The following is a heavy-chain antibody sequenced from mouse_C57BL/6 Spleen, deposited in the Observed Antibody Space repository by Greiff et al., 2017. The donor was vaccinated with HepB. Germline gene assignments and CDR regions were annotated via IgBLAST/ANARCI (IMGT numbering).Heavy chain of an antibody. D-gene: IGHD2-4*01. CDR3: ARYYDYDGPHYYAMEG. V-gene: IGHV1-84*01. Sequence: QVQLQQSGPELVKPGASVKISCKASGYTFTDYYINWVKQRPGQGLEWIGWIYPGSGNTKYNSKFKGKATLTVDTSSSTAYMQLSSLTSEDSAVYFCARYYDYDGPHYYAMEGWGKGPSVTVAS. CDR2: IYPGSGNT. CDR1: GYTFTDYY. J-gene: IGHJ4*01.